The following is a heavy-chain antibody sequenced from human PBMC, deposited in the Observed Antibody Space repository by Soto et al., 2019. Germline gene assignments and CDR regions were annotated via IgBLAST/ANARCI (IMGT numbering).Heavy chain of an antibody. CDR2: IYYSGST. Sequence: PSANLSLTCTVSRGSISSGGYYWRWIRQHPGQGLEWIASIYYSGSTYYNPSLKSRVVISVDTCKNRFSLKLSSVTAADTGVYYGARGGGINWFDPWGQGTLVTDSS. CDR3: ARGGGINWFDP. V-gene: IGHV4-31*03. CDR1: RGSISSGGYY. D-gene: IGHD3-16*01. J-gene: IGHJ5*02.